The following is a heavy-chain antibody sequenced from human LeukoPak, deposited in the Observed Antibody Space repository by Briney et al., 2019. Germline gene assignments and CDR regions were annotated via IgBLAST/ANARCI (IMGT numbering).Heavy chain of an antibody. D-gene: IGHD1-26*01. CDR2: IIPIFGTA. CDR1: GGTFSSYT. CDR3: ARVFSGRSYSRGVGWFDP. J-gene: IGHJ5*02. Sequence: EASVKVSCKASGGTFSSYTISWVRQAPGQGLEWMGGIIPIFGTANYAQKFQGRVTITAAESTSTAYMELSRLRPEDTAVYYCARVFSGRSYSRGVGWFDPWGQGTLVTVSS. V-gene: IGHV1-69*01.